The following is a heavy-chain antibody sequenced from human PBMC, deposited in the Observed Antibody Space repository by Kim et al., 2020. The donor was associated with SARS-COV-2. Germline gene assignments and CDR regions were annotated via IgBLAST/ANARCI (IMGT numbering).Heavy chain of an antibody. Sequence: ASVKVSCKASGYTFTGYYMHWVRQAPGQGLEWMGWINPNSGGTNYAQKFQGWVTMTRDTSISTAYMELSRLRSDDTAVYYCARAPSIFGVVRGYYYGMDVWGQGTTVTVSS. CDR3: ARAPSIFGVVRGYYYGMDV. CDR1: GYTFTGYY. V-gene: IGHV1-2*04. D-gene: IGHD3-3*01. J-gene: IGHJ6*02. CDR2: INPNSGGT.